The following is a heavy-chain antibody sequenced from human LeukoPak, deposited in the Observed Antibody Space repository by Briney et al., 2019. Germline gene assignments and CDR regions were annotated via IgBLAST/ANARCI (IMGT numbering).Heavy chain of an antibody. CDR3: ATGYDFWSGYTDY. CDR1: GYTLTELS. D-gene: IGHD3-3*01. V-gene: IGHV1-24*01. J-gene: IGHJ4*02. CDR2: FDPEDGET. Sequence: ASVKVSRKVSGYTLTELSMHWVRQAPGKGLEWMGGFDPEDGETIYAQKFQGRVTMTEDTSTDTAYMELSSLRSEDTAVYYCATGYDFWSGYTDYWGQGTLVTVSS.